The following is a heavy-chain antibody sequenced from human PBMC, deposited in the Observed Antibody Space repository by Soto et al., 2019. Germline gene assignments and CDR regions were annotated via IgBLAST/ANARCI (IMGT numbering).Heavy chain of an antibody. CDR1: GYTFTDYF. J-gene: IGHJ6*02. CDR2: INPGSGSA. D-gene: IGHD4-4*01. V-gene: IGHV1-46*01. Sequence: QVQLGQPGAEVTEPGASVKISCKASGYTFTDYFMHWMRQTHEQGLQWMGIINPGSGSATYAHKFQGRVTLTRDTSTSTVYMELSSLRSEDTAVYYCAGADGLITVYSSMDVCGQGTTVTVAS. CDR3: AGADGLITVYSSMDV.